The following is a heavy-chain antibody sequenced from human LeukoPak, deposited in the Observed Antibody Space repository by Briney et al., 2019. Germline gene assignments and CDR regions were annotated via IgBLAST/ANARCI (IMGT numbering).Heavy chain of an antibody. CDR1: GFTFDDYG. Sequence: GGSLRLSCAASGFTFDDYGMSWVRQAPGKGLEWVSGINWNGGSTGYADSVKGRFTISRDNAKNSLYLQMNSLRAEDTALYHCARGGSSWYYYYMDVWGKGTRVPVSS. D-gene: IGHD6-13*01. CDR2: INWNGGST. CDR3: ARGGSSWYYYYMDV. J-gene: IGHJ6*03. V-gene: IGHV3-20*01.